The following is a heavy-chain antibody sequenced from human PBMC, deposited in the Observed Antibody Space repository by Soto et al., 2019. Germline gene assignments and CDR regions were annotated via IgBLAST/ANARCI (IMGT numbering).Heavy chain of an antibody. CDR1: GFIFSDQY. CDR2: IRNKANSYTR. J-gene: IGHJ2*01. D-gene: IGHD1-26*01. V-gene: IGHV3-72*01. CDR3: ARDLAGAPYVDL. Sequence: EGQLAESGGGLVQPGGSLRLSCAASGFIFSDQYMDWVRQAPGKGLEWVGRIRNKANSYTREYAASVKGRFTISRDDSKNSLYLQMNSLKTEDTALYYCARDLAGAPYVDLWGRGTLVTVSS.